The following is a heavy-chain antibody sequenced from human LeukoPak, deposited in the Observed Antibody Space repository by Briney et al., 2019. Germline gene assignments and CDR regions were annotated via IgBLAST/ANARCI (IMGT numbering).Heavy chain of an antibody. CDR1: GGTFSSYA. CDR2: IIPIFGTA. D-gene: IGHD6-19*01. Sequence: SVKVSCKASGGTFSSYAISWVRQAPGQGLEWMGGIIPIFGTANYAQKFQGRVTITADESTSTAYMELSSLRSEDTAVYYCAKDRKQWLLDAFDPRGQGTLVTVSS. V-gene: IGHV1-69*13. J-gene: IGHJ5*02. CDR3: AKDRKQWLLDAFDP.